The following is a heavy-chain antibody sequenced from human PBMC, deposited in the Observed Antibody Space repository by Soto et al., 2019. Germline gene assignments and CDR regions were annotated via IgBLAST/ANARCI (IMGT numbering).Heavy chain of an antibody. CDR2: ISAYNGNT. CDR1: GYTITRYG. V-gene: IGHV1-18*01. J-gene: IGHJ4*02. Sequence: SVKVACKASGYTITRYGISWVRQAPGQGLEWMGWISAYNGNTNYAQKLQGRVTMTTDTSTSTADMELRSLRSDDTAVYYCAIVLAVTGTGIDFWYQGTLRTGSS. D-gene: IGHD6-19*01. CDR3: AIVLAVTGTGIDF.